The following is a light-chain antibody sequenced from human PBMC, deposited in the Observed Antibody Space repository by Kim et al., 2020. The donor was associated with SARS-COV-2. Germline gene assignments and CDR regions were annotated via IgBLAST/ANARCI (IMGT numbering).Light chain of an antibody. CDR3: NSGDSSGNHWV. CDR1: SLRSYY. Sequence: ALGQTVRITCQGDSLRSYYASWYQQKPGQAPVLVIYGKNNRPSGIPDRFSGSSSGNTASLTITGAQAEDEADYYCNSGDSSGNHWVFGGGTQLTVL. CDR2: GKN. J-gene: IGLJ3*02. V-gene: IGLV3-19*01.